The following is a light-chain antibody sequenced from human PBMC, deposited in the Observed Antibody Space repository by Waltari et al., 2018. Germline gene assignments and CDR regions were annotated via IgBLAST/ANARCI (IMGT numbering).Light chain of an antibody. J-gene: IGKJ2*01. Sequence: IQMTQSPSSLSASVGDRVTITCRASQSITRYLNWDQQKPGKAPKHLIYITSPLQSDIPSRFSGSGSGTDFTLTISSLQPEDFATYYCQQSFNTPRTFGQGTKLEIK. CDR3: QQSFNTPRT. V-gene: IGKV1-39*01. CDR2: ITS. CDR1: QSITRY.